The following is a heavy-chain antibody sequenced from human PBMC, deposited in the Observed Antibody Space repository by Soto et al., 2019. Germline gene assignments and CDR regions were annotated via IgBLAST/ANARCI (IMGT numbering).Heavy chain of an antibody. D-gene: IGHD5-18*01. CDR1: GFSLSGGVVG. V-gene: IGHV2-5*01. J-gene: IGHJ5*02. CDR2: IYWNDDK. CDR3: AHKRDTVDWFGP. Sequence: GPTLVIPTHTLTLTCTFSGFSLSGGVVGVGWIRQPPGKALEWVALIYWNDDKRHSPSLKSRLTITKDTSKNQVVLTMTNMDPVDTATYYCAHKRDTVDWFGPWGRGTLVTVSS.